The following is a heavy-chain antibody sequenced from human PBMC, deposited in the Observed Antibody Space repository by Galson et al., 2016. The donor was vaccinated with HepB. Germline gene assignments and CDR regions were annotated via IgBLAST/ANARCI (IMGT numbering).Heavy chain of an antibody. J-gene: IGHJ5*02. Sequence: TLSLTCSVSGASISGTSHFWTWLRQRPGRGLEWIGYIFHSGVTNYNPSLRTRVTTSVVPSGNQFSLRLTSVTAADTAVYFCARGGIYSGSGAPGRLDPWGLGTLVTVSS. V-gene: IGHV4-31*03. CDR2: IFHSGVT. D-gene: IGHD3-10*01. CDR3: ARGGIYSGSGAPGRLDP. CDR1: GASISGTSHF.